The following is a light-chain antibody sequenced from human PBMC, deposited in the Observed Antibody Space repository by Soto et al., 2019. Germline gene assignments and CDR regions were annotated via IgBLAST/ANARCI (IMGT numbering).Light chain of an antibody. V-gene: IGKV3-15*01. CDR1: QTISSN. Sequence: DIVMTQSPATLSVSPGERATLSCRASQTISSNLAWYQQKPGQTPRLLIYGASTRAAGIPARFSGSGSGTDFTLTITSLQSEDFAVYYCQQYGSSLLTFGGGTKVDIK. CDR3: QQYGSSLLT. CDR2: GAS. J-gene: IGKJ4*01.